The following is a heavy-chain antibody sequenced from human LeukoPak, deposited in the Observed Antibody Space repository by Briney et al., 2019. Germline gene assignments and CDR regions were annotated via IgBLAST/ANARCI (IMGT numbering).Heavy chain of an antibody. V-gene: IGHV3-23*01. J-gene: IGHJ3*02. Sequence: PRRSLSLSCAAAGFTFTDYSITWVRQAPGQGPEWGATITSIGGSTYYADSVKGRLTISRDNSRNTLYLQLNSLRAEDTAVYYCAKREIFGVITHEAFDIWGLGALVTVSS. CDR1: GFTFTDYS. CDR2: ITSIGGST. D-gene: IGHD3-3*01. CDR3: AKREIFGVITHEAFDI.